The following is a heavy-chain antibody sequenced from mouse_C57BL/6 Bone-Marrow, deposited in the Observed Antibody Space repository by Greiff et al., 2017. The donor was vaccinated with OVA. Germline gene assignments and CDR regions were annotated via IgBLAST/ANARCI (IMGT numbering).Heavy chain of an antibody. V-gene: IGHV5-16*01. Sequence: EVMLVESEGGLVQPGSSMKLSCTASGFTFSDYYMAWVRQGPEKGLEWVANINYDGGRTYYLASLKSRFIISRENAKKILYLQMSSLKSEDTATYYCARVGMAYLDYWGQGTTLTVSS. CDR2: INYDGGRT. CDR3: ARVGMAYLDY. CDR1: GFTFSDYY. J-gene: IGHJ2*01. D-gene: IGHD2-10*02.